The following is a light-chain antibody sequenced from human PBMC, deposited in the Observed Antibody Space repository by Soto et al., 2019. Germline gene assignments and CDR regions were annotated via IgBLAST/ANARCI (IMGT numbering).Light chain of an antibody. V-gene: IGKV1-39*01. CDR2: AAS. J-gene: IGKJ1*01. CDR1: QSIVSY. Sequence: DIQLTPSPSSLSASVGDRVTITCRASQSIVSYLNWYLQKPGKAPKLLIYAASNLQSGVPSRFSGSGSGTDFTLTISSLQPDDFATYYCQQYNPYSPWTFGQGTKVDIK. CDR3: QQYNPYSPWT.